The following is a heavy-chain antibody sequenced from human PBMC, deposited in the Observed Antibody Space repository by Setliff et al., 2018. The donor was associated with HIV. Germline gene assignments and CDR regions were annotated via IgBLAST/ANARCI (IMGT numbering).Heavy chain of an antibody. CDR1: GYTFTSYG. Sequence: ASVKVSCKASGYTFTSYGISWVRQAPGQGLEWMGWISAYNGNTNYAQKLQGRVTMTTDTSTSTAYMELRSLSSDDTAVYYCARDSGTTVEDAFDIWGQGTMVTVSS. D-gene: IGHD1-7*01. V-gene: IGHV1-18*01. J-gene: IGHJ3*02. CDR2: ISAYNGNT. CDR3: ARDSGTTVEDAFDI.